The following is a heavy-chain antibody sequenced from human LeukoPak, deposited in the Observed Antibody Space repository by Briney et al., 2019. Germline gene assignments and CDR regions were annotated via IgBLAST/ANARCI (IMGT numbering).Heavy chain of an antibody. Sequence: PGGSLRLSCAASGFTFSSYSMNWVRQAPGKGLEWVSSISSSSSYIYYADSVKGRFTISRDNAKNSLYLQMNSLRAEDTAVYYCARDVIAVAGTAGGWGQGTLVTVSS. CDR3: ARDVIAVAGTAGG. V-gene: IGHV3-21*01. J-gene: IGHJ4*02. D-gene: IGHD6-19*01. CDR2: ISSSSSYI. CDR1: GFTFSSYS.